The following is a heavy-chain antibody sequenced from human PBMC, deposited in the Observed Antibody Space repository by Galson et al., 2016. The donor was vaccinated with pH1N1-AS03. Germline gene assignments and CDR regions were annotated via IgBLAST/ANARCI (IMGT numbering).Heavy chain of an antibody. D-gene: IGHD1-1*01. CDR1: DYTFG. J-gene: IGHJ3*02. V-gene: IGHV1-18*01. CDR2: ISTYNGNT. Sequence: SVKVSCKASDYTFGIGWVRQAPGQGLEWMGWISTYNGNTKHAQKFQGRVTMTTDTSTNTAYMELRNLRSDDTAVYYCGGGTSDAFDIWGQGTMVIVSS. CDR3: GGGTSDAFDI.